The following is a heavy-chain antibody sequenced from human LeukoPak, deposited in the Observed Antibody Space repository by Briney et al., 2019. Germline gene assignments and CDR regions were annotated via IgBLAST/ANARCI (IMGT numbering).Heavy chain of an antibody. CDR3: ARYDIMSGGQFAP. CDR2: INPNSGGT. J-gene: IGHJ5*02. Sequence: ASVKVSCKASGYTFTGYYMHWVRQAPGQGLEWMGWINPNSGGTNYAQKFQGRVTMTRDTSISTAYMELSRLRSDDTAVYYCARYDIMSGGQFAPWGQGPRVTVSP. CDR1: GYTFTGYY. V-gene: IGHV1-2*02. D-gene: IGHD3-22*01.